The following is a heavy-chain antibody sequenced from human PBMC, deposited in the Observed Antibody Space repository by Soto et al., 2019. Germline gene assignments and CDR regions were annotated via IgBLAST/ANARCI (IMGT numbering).Heavy chain of an antibody. CDR3: AKNGVATSVYYYGMDV. CDR1: GFTFSRYG. J-gene: IGHJ6*02. CDR2: ISYDGSNK. Sequence: GGSLRLSCAASGFTFSRYGMHWVRQAPGKGLEWVAVISYDGSNKYYADSVKGRFTISRDNSKNTLYLQMNSLRAEDTAVYYCAKNGVATSVYYYGMDVWGQGTTVTVSS. V-gene: IGHV3-30*18. D-gene: IGHD5-12*01.